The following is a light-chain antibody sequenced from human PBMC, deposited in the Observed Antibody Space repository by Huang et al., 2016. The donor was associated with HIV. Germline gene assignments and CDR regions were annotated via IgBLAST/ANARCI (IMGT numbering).Light chain of an antibody. Sequence: DIQMTQSPSAMSASVGDRVTITCRASQDISDYLAWFQQKPGKVPKRLIYGASNLQSGVPSRFSGSGSGTEFTLTISSLQPEDFATYYCLQHKTYAPVFGQGTKVEIK. V-gene: IGKV1-17*03. CDR3: LQHKTYAPV. J-gene: IGKJ1*01. CDR2: GAS. CDR1: QDISDY.